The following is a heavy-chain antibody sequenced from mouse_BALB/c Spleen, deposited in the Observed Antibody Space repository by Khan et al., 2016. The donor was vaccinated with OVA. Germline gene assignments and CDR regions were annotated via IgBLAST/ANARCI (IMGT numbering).Heavy chain of an antibody. V-gene: IGHV9-1*02. CDR3: AKGASYWYFDV. CDR1: GYTFTNYG. J-gene: IGHJ1*01. Sequence: QIQLVQSGPELKKPGETVKISCKASGYTFTNYGMNWVKQATGKGLKWMGWINTYTGEPTYTDDFKGRFAFSLETSASTAYLQFNNLKNEDMATYFCAKGASYWYFDVWGAGTTVTVSS. CDR2: INTYTGEP.